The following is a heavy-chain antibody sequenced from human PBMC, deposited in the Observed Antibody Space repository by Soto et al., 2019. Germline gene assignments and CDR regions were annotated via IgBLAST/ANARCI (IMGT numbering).Heavy chain of an antibody. V-gene: IGHV4-61*01. D-gene: IGHD3-16*02. CDR1: GGSVSSGNYF. Sequence: SETLSLTCTVSGGSVSSGNYFWSWIRQPPGKGLEWIGYIHSSGSTNYNPSLKSRVTISADTSRNQFSLKLTSVTAADTAVYYCAILTKPTAGTPPFRGGYRWHVWGQAT. J-gene: IGHJ6*02. CDR2: IHSSGST. CDR3: AILTKPTAGTPPFRGGYRWHV.